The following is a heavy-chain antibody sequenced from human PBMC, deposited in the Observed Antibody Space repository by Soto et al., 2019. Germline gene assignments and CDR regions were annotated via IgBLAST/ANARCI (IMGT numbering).Heavy chain of an antibody. CDR1: GGTFSSYA. V-gene: IGHV1-69*13. CDR3: ARARFEIVVVPAAGPYFDY. Sequence: SVKVSCKASGGTFSSYAISWVRQAPGQGLEWMGGIIPIFGTANYAQKFQGRVTITADESTSTAYMELSSLRSEDTAVYYCARARFEIVVVPAAGPYFDYWGQGTLVTVSS. D-gene: IGHD2-2*01. CDR2: IIPIFGTA. J-gene: IGHJ4*02.